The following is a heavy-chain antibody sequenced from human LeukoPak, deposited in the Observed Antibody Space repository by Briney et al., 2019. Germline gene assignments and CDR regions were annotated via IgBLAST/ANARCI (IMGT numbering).Heavy chain of an antibody. D-gene: IGHD3-3*01. CDR1: GGTFSSYA. CDR3: ARSGKSLEWLLLPYFDY. Sequence: ASVKVSCKASGGTFSSYAISWVRQAPGQGLEWMGRIIPIFGTANYAQKFQGRVTITTDESTSTAYMELSSLRSEDTAVYYCARSGKSLEWLLLPYFDYWGQGTLVTVS. J-gene: IGHJ4*02. CDR2: IIPIFGTA. V-gene: IGHV1-69*05.